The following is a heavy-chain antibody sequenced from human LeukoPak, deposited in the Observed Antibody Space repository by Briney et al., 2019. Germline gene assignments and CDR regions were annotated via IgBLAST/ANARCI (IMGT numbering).Heavy chain of an antibody. J-gene: IGHJ4*02. Sequence: SGGSLRLSCAASGVTFSSYGMHWVRQAPGKGLEWVAVIWYDGSNKYYADSVKGRFTISRDNSKNTLYLQMNSLRAEDTAVYYCAKALLGSGSYFDYWGQGTLVTVSS. D-gene: IGHD5-12*01. CDR1: GVTFSSYG. V-gene: IGHV3-33*06. CDR2: IWYDGSNK. CDR3: AKALLGSGSYFDY.